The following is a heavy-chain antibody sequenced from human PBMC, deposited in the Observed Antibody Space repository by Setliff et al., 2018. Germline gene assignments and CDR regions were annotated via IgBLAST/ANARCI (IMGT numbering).Heavy chain of an antibody. Sequence: GGSLRLSCAASGFTFSSYAMHWVRQAPGKGLEWVAVMSLDETKKYYADSVRGRFTISRDISKNTLYLQMNSLRPEDTAVYYCASSSGGNYEAYFDYWGQGTLVTVSS. CDR1: GFTFSSYA. J-gene: IGHJ4*02. CDR3: ASSSGGNYEAYFDY. V-gene: IGHV3-30-3*01. CDR2: MSLDETKK. D-gene: IGHD2-15*01.